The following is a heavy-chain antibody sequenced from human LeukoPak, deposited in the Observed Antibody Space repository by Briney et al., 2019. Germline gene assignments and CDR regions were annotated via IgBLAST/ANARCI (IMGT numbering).Heavy chain of an antibody. Sequence: GRSLRLSCAASGFTFDDYAMHWVRQAPGKGLEWVSGISWNSGSIGYADSVKGRFTISRDNAKNFLYLQMNSLRAEDTALYYCAKVIGRATYYDFWSGYYGYYGMDVWGQGTTVTVSS. V-gene: IGHV3-9*01. CDR1: GFTFDDYA. J-gene: IGHJ6*02. CDR2: ISWNSGSI. D-gene: IGHD3-3*01. CDR3: AKVIGRATYYDFWSGYYGYYGMDV.